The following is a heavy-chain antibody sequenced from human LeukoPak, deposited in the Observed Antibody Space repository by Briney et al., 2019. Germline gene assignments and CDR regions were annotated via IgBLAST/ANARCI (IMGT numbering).Heavy chain of an antibody. CDR3: TREDKYSSSWYPHYYYYYMDV. J-gene: IGHJ6*03. Sequence: GGSLRLSCTASGFTFGDYAMSWVRQAPGKGLEWVGFIRSKAYGGTTEYAASVKGRFTISRDDSKSIAYLQMNSLKTEDTAVYYCTREDKYSSSWYPHYYYYYMDVWGKGTTVTVSS. CDR2: IRSKAYGGTT. CDR1: GFTFGDYA. D-gene: IGHD6-13*01. V-gene: IGHV3-49*04.